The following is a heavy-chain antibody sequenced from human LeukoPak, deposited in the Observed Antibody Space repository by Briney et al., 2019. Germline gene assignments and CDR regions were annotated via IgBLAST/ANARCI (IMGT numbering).Heavy chain of an antibody. CDR3: ARGPRVGAAGFVYYHYIDV. CDR1: GFTFSDYY. CDR2: ISYDGSKK. D-gene: IGHD1-26*01. J-gene: IGHJ6*03. Sequence: GGSLRLSCAASGFTFSDYYMTWVRQAPGKGLEWVAVISYDGSKKYYADSVKGRFTISRDNSKNTQHLQMNSLRAEDTAVYYCARGPRVGAAGFVYYHYIDVWGKGTTVTVSS. V-gene: IGHV3-30*03.